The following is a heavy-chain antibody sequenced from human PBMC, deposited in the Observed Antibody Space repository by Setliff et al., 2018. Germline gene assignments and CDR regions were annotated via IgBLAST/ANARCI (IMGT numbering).Heavy chain of an antibody. CDR1: GASISSDAYY. CDR3: ARVAYPNGGSCRYFDN. J-gene: IGHJ4*02. CDR2: IYYSGST. Sequence: SETLSLTCIVSGASISSDAYYWSWIRQHPGKGLEWIGYIYYSGSTYYNPYLKSRVTISLDRSKNQFSLQLTSVTAADTAMYYCARVAYPNGGSCRYFDNWGQGTLVTAPQ. D-gene: IGHD2-15*01. V-gene: IGHV4-31*03.